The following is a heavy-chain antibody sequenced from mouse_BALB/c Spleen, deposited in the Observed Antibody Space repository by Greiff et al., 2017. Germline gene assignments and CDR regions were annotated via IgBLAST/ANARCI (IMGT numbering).Heavy chain of an antibody. CDR2: IWSGGST. CDR1: GFSFPSYG. V-gene: IGHV2-2*02. CDR3: ARNLRYGKGAMDY. Sequence: VQLVESGPGLVQPSQSLSITCTVSGFSFPSYGVHWVRQSPGKGLEWLGVIWSGGSTDYHAAFISRLSISKDNSKSQVFFKMNSLKANDTAIYYCARNLRYGKGAMDYWGQGASVTVSS. J-gene: IGHJ4*01. D-gene: IGHD2-10*02.